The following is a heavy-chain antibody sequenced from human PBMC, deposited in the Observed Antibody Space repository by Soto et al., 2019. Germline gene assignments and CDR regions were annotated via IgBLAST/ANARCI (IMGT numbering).Heavy chain of an antibody. V-gene: IGHV4-34*01. CDR2: INHSGST. D-gene: IGHD7-27*01. J-gene: IGHJ4*02. CDR3: ASRGRLGDFDY. Sequence: QVQLQQWGAGLLKPSETLSLTCAVYGGSFSGYYWSWICQPPGKGLEWIGEINHSGSTNYNPSLKSRVTISVDTSKNQFSLKLSSVTAADTAVYYCASRGRLGDFDYWGQGTLVTVSS. CDR1: GGSFSGYY.